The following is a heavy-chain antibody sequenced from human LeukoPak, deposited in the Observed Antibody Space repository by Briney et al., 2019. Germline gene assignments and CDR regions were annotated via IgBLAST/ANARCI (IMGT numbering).Heavy chain of an antibody. CDR2: ISGSGGST. CDR3: AKDGQVVVVPAATFDP. D-gene: IGHD2-2*01. V-gene: IGHV3-23*01. J-gene: IGHJ5*02. CDR1: GFTFSSYA. Sequence: GGSLRLSCAASGFTFSSYAMSWVRQAPGKGLEWVSAISGSGGSTYYADSVKGRFTISRDNSKNTLYLQMNSLRAEDTAVYYCAKDGQVVVVPAATFDPWGQGTRVTVSS.